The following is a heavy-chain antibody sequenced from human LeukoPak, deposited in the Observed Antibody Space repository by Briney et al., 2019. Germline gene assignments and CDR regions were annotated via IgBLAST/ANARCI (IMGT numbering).Heavy chain of an antibody. J-gene: IGHJ6*02. D-gene: IGHD5-12*01. CDR2: IYYSGST. Sequence: PSETLSLTCTVSGGSMSSYYWSWIRQPPGKGLEWIGYIYYSGSTNYNPSLKSRITISVDTSKNQFSLKLSSVTAADTAVYYCARGGERRLRSGKAWYGMDVWGQGTTVTVSS. CDR3: ARGGERRLRSGKAWYGMDV. V-gene: IGHV4-59*01. CDR1: GGSMSSYY.